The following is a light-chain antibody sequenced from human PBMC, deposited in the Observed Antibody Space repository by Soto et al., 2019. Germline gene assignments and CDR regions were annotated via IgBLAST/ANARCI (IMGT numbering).Light chain of an antibody. CDR2: AAS. J-gene: IGKJ4*01. V-gene: IGKV3-20*01. Sequence: EFVLTQSPGTLSLSPGERATLSCRASQTARNNYLAWYQQKPGQAPRLLIYAASSRATGIPDRFSGGGSGTEFTLTISSLQSEDFAVYYCQQYNNWLTFGGGTKVDI. CDR3: QQYNNWLT. CDR1: QTARNNY.